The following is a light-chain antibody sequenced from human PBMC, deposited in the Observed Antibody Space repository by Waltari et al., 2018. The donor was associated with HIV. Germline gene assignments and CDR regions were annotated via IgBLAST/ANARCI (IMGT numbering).Light chain of an antibody. CDR2: RND. Sequence: QSQLTQPPSISGAPGQRVAISCSGTSSNIGANFVYWHQQFPGMAPRLLIYRNDQRPSGIPDRVSSSKSGTSASLAISGLRAEDEADYYCATWDDRLSAWLFGGGTKLTVL. CDR1: SSNIGANF. V-gene: IGLV1-47*01. CDR3: ATWDDRLSAWL. J-gene: IGLJ2*01.